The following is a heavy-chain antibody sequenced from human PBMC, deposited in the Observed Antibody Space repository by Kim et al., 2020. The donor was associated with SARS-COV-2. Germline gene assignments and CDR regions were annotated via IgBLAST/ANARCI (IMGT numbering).Heavy chain of an antibody. CDR2: ISGSGGST. D-gene: IGHD4-17*01. V-gene: IGHV3-23*01. J-gene: IGHJ3*02. Sequence: GGSLRLSCAASGSTFSSYAMSWVRQAPGKGLEWVSAISGSGGSTYYADSVKGRFTISRDNSKNTLYLQMNSLRAEDTAVYYCAKGGTGTTVTRTRLFDIWGQGTMVTVSS. CDR3: AKGGTGTTVTRTRLFDI. CDR1: GSTFSSYA.